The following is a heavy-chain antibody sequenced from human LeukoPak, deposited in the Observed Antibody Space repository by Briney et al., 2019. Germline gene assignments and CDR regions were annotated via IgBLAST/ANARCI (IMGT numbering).Heavy chain of an antibody. Sequence: PSEILSLTCTVSGGSISSYYWSWIRQPPGKGLEWIGYIYYSGSTNYNPSLKSRVTISVDTSRNQFSLKLSSVTAADTAVYYCAGGDFDYVVPYWGQGTLVTVSS. CDR2: IYYSGST. D-gene: IGHD4-17*01. CDR1: GGSISSYY. J-gene: IGHJ4*02. CDR3: AGGDFDYVVPY. V-gene: IGHV4-59*01.